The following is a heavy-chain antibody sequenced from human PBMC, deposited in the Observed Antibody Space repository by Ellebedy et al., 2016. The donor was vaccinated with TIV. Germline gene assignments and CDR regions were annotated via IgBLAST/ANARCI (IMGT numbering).Heavy chain of an antibody. CDR1: GGSISTDGYF. J-gene: IGHJ3*02. D-gene: IGHD5-24*01. CDR3: ARNVRDGYNDAFDI. CDR2: IYYTGST. V-gene: IGHV4-31*03. Sequence: SETLSLXCTVSGGSISTDGYFWSWIRQHPGKGLEWIGYIYYTGSTYFNPSLKSRLSISVDTSKNHLSLKLSSVTAADTAVYYCARNVRDGYNDAFDIWGQGTMVTVSS.